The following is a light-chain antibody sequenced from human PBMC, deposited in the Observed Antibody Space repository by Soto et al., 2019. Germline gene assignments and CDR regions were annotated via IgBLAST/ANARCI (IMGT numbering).Light chain of an antibody. V-gene: IGKV2-28*01. CDR1: QSLLHSNGYNY. Sequence: DIVMTQSPLSLPVTPGEPASISCRSSQSLLHSNGYNYLDWYLQKPGQSPQLLIYLGSNRASGVPDRFSGSGSRTDFTLRISRVEAEDVGVYYCMRALQTPYTFGQGTKLEIK. CDR3: MRALQTPYT. CDR2: LGS. J-gene: IGKJ2*01.